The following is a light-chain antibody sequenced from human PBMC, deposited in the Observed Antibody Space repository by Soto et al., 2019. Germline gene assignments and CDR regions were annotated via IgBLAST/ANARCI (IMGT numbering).Light chain of an antibody. CDR1: SSNIGNNA. J-gene: IGLJ3*02. CDR3: AAWDDSLNGWV. CDR2: YDD. V-gene: IGLV1-36*01. Sequence: QSVLTQPPSVSEAPRQRVTISCSGGSSNIGNNAVNWYQQVPRKAPKLLIYYDDLVASGVSDRFSGPKSDTSASLAISGLQSEDEAVYYCAAWDDSLNGWVFGGGTKVTVL.